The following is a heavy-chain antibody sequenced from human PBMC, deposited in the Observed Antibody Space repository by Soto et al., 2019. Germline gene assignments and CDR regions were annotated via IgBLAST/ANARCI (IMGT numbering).Heavy chain of an antibody. CDR1: GYTFTSYA. D-gene: IGHD1-26*01. V-gene: IGHV1-3*01. Sequence: QVQLVQSGAEVKKPGASVKVSCKASGYTFTSYAMHWVRQAPGQRHEWMGWINAGNGNTTYSQTFQGRVTITRDTSASGDYMEVSSLRSEDTAVYYGARGARPLIDYCGQGALVTVSS. CDR2: INAGNGNT. J-gene: IGHJ4*02. CDR3: ARGARPLIDY.